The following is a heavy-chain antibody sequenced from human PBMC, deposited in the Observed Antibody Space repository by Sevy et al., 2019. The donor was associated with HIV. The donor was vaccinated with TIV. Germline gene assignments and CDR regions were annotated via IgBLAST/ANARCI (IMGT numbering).Heavy chain of an antibody. CDR2: IYYSGST. V-gene: IGHV4-39*01. D-gene: IGHD1-26*01. CDR1: GGSISSSSYY. J-gene: IGHJ4*02. Sequence: SETLSLTCTVSGGSISSSSYYWGWIHQPPGKGLEWIGSIYYSGSTYYNPSLKSRVTISVDTSKNQFSLKLSSVTAADTAVYYCARLKAKSGSYSDYWGQGTLVTVSS. CDR3: ARLKAKSGSYSDY.